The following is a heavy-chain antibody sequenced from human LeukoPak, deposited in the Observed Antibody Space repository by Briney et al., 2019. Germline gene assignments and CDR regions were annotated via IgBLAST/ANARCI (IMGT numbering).Heavy chain of an antibody. CDR2: INHSGST. Sequence: PSETLSLTCAVYGGSFSGYYWSWIRQPPGKGLEWIGEINHSGSTNYNPSLKSRVTISVDTSKNQFSLKLSSVTAADTAVYYCARGGEMATIVYYFDYWGQGTLVTVSS. D-gene: IGHD5-24*01. J-gene: IGHJ4*02. V-gene: IGHV4-34*01. CDR3: ARGGEMATIVYYFDY. CDR1: GGSFSGYY.